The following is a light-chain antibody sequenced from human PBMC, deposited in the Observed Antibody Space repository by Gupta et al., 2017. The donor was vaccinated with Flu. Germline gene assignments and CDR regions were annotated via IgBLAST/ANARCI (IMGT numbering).Light chain of an antibody. CDR3: QSYDSSLKTRV. V-gene: IGLV1-40*01. Sequence: VTMSCSWTTTNIGDGYDVHWYQQLPGAAPRLLLYSNTNRPAGVPGRFSGSKSGTSGSLAITGLQAEDEAVYFCQSYDSSLKTRVFGGGTKLTVL. J-gene: IGLJ3*02. CDR1: TTNIGDGYD. CDR2: SNT.